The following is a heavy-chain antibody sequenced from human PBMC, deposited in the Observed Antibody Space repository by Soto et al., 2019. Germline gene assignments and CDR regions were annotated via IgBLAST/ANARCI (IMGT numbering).Heavy chain of an antibody. Sequence: GESLKLSCKGSGYSFTSYWIGLVRQMPGKGLEWMGIIYPGDSDTRYSPSFQGQVTISADKSISTAYLQWSSLKASDTAMDYCASPRPNNGTVVTYKAEAFDIWGQGTMVTVSS. CDR3: ASPRPNNGTVVTYKAEAFDI. CDR2: IYPGDSDT. CDR1: GYSFTSYW. D-gene: IGHD2-15*01. V-gene: IGHV5-51*01. J-gene: IGHJ3*02.